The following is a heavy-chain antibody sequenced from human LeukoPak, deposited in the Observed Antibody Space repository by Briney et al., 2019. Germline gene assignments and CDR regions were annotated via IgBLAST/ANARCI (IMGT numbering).Heavy chain of an antibody. Sequence: ASVKVSCKASGYTFTGYYMHWVRQAPGQGLEWMGRINPNGGGTNYAQKFQGRVTMTRDTSISTAYMELSRLRSDDTAVYYCARDSITIFGVVIDCFDYWGQGTLVTVSS. J-gene: IGHJ4*02. CDR2: INPNGGGT. CDR1: GYTFTGYY. V-gene: IGHV1-2*06. D-gene: IGHD3-3*01. CDR3: ARDSITIFGVVIDCFDY.